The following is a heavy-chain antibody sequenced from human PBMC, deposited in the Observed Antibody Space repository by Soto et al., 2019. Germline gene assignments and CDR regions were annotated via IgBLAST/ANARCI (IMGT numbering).Heavy chain of an antibody. D-gene: IGHD5-18*01. Sequence: QVQLLESGPGLVKPSQTLSLTCTVSGGSIRSGDYYWSWIRQPPGKGLEWIGYIYYSGSTFYNPSLKRRFTMSIDTSKNQFSLKVRSVTAADTAVYYCGGYGRGTDVFDPWGQGALVTVSS. CDR3: GGYGRGTDVFDP. CDR1: GGSIRSGDYY. J-gene: IGHJ5*02. CDR2: IYYSGST. V-gene: IGHV4-30-4*01.